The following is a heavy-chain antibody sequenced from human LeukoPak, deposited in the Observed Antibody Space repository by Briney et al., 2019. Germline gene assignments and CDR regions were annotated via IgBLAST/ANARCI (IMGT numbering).Heavy chain of an antibody. J-gene: IGHJ5*02. CDR3: ARLGRITIFGVVIATKEFDP. V-gene: IGHV4-34*01. CDR1: GGSFSGYY. Sequence: SETLSLTCAVYGGSFSGYYWSWIRQPPGKGLEWIGEINHSGSTNYNPSLKSRVTISVDTSKNQFSLKLSSVTAADTAVYYCARLGRITIFGVVIATKEFDPWGQGTLVTVSS. CDR2: INHSGST. D-gene: IGHD3-3*01.